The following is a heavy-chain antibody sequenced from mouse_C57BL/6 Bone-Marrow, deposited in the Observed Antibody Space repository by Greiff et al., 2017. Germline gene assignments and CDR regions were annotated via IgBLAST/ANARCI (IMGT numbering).Heavy chain of an antibody. J-gene: IGHJ2*01. CDR3: ARKGVYYYGSSSRDYFDY. CDR1: GYTFTSYW. Sequence: QVQLQQPGAELVKPGASVKLSCKASGYTFTSYWMPWVKQRPGQGLEWIGEIDPSDSYTNYNQKFKGKATLTVDTSSSTAYMQLSSLTSEDSAVYYCARKGVYYYGSSSRDYFDYWGQGTTLTVSS. D-gene: IGHD1-1*01. V-gene: IGHV1-50*01. CDR2: IDPSDSYT.